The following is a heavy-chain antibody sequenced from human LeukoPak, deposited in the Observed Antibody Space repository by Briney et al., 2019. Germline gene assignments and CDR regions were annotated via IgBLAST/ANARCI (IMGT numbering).Heavy chain of an antibody. CDR2: IYYSGST. Sequence: SETLSLTCTVSGGSISSYYWSWIRQPPGKGLEWIGYIYYSGSTNYNPSLKSRVTISVDTSKNQFSLKLSSVTAADTAVYYCARDRNYYGMDAWGQGTTVTVSS. CDR3: ARDRNYYGMDA. CDR1: GGSISSYY. V-gene: IGHV4-59*01. J-gene: IGHJ6*02.